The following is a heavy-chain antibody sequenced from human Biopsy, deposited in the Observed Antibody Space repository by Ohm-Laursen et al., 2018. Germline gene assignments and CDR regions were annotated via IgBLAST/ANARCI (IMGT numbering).Heavy chain of an antibody. J-gene: IGHJ4*02. V-gene: IGHV4-59*08. CDR2: IYYSGST. CDR3: ASRGLVMASDYYFDD. D-gene: IGHD3/OR15-3a*01. CDR1: GVYISDYY. Sequence: SETLSPTCSVSGVYISDYYWSWIRQPPGRGLEWVGSIYYSGSTNYNPSFKSRVTISADTSKSQLSLHLTSSTAADTAVYYCASRGLVMASDYYFDDWGQGTLVTVSS.